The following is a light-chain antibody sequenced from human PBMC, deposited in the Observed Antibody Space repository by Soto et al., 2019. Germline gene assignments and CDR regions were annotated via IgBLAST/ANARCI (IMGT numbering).Light chain of an antibody. CDR2: EVS. J-gene: IGLJ1*01. CDR3: SSYTSTSTLV. V-gene: IGLV2-14*01. CDR1: SSDVGGYNY. Sequence: QSVLTQPASVSGSPGQSITISCTGTSSDVGGYNYVSWYQQHPGKAPKLMIYEVSYRPSGVSNRFSGSKSGNTASLTISGLQAEDEADYYCSSYTSTSTLVFGTGTKLNVL.